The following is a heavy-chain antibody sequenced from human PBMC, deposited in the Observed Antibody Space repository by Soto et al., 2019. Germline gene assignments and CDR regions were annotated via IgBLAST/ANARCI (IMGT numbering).Heavy chain of an antibody. CDR1: GGTFSSYA. J-gene: IGHJ5*02. CDR3: ASQGYCISTSCYENWFDP. V-gene: IGHV1-69*13. D-gene: IGHD2-2*01. CDR2: IIPIFGTA. Sequence: ASVKVSCKASGGTFSSYAISWVRHAPGQGLEWMGGIIPIFGTANYAQKFQGRVTITADESTSTAYMELSSLRSEDTAVYYCASQGYCISTSCYENWFDPWGQGTLVTVSS.